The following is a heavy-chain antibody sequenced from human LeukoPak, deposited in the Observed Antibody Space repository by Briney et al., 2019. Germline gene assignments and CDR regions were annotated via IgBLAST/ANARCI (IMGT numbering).Heavy chain of an antibody. CDR1: GYSFTSYW. V-gene: IGHV5-51*01. D-gene: IGHD3-10*01. CDR3: ARTYYYGSGSYSANWFDP. J-gene: IGHJ5*02. Sequence: GESLKISCKGSGYSFTSYWIGWVRQMPGKGLEWMGIIYPGDSDTRYSPSFQGQVTISADKSISTAYLQWSSLKASDTAIYYCARTYYYGSGSYSANWFDPWGQGTLVTVSS. CDR2: IYPGDSDT.